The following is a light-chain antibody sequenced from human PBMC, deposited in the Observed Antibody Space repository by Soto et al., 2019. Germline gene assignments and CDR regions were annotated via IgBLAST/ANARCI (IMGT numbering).Light chain of an antibody. Sequence: EIVMTQSPATLSVSPGERATLSCRASQSVSSNLAWYQQKPGQAPRLLIYGASTRATGIPARFSGSGSGTEFTFIISSPQSEDFAVYYCQQYNNWPRTFGQGTKVDIK. CDR3: QQYNNWPRT. V-gene: IGKV3D-15*01. CDR2: GAS. CDR1: QSVSSN. J-gene: IGKJ1*01.